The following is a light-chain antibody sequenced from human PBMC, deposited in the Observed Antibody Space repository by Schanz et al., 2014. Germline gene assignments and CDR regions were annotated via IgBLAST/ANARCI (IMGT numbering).Light chain of an antibody. Sequence: QSALTQPASVSGSPGQSITISCTGTSSDVGGYNYVSWYQQHPGKAPKLMIYEVSKRPSGVPDRFSASKSGNTASLTISGLQAEDEADYHCSSHTAITTAVVFGGGTKLTVL. CDR2: EVS. CDR3: SSHTAITTAVV. J-gene: IGLJ2*01. CDR1: SSDVGGYNY. V-gene: IGLV2-14*01.